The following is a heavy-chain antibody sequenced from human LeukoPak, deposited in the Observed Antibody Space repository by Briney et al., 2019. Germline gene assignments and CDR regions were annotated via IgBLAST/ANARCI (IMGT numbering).Heavy chain of an antibody. CDR2: VYYTGST. CDR3: ARGPGGIYYPYYYMDV. Sequence: PSETLSLTCTVSGGSISNYYWTWSRQPPGKGLEWIGYVYYTGSTNYNPSLKSRVTISVDTSKNQFSLKLSSVTAADTAVYYRARGPGGIYYPYYYMDVWGKGTTVTVSS. J-gene: IGHJ6*03. D-gene: IGHD3-10*01. CDR1: GGSISNYY. V-gene: IGHV4-59*01.